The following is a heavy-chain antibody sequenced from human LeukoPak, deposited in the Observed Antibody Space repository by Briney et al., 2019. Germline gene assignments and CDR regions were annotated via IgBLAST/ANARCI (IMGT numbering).Heavy chain of an antibody. V-gene: IGHV3-11*06. CDR2: ISSRSSYT. D-gene: IGHD3-3*01. Sequence: GGSLRLSCAASGFTFSDSYMSWIRQGPGKGPEWISYISSRSSYTRYADSVKGRFTISRDNAKSSLYLQMNSLRVEDTAVYYCARGGNGDFWSGSHNSFDPWGQGTLVTVSS. CDR3: ARGGNGDFWSGSHNSFDP. CDR1: GFTFSDSY. J-gene: IGHJ5*02.